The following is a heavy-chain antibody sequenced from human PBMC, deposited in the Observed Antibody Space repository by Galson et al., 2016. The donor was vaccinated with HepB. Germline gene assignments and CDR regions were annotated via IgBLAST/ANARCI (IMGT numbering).Heavy chain of an antibody. Sequence: SVKVSCKASGYTFINYAITWVRQAPGQGLEWMGWISAYHGNTNYAQKLQGRVTLTTDTSASTAYMELRSLRSNDTAIYCCARGKYQLLINAFDIWGQGTMVTVSS. J-gene: IGHJ3*02. CDR2: ISAYHGNT. V-gene: IGHV1-18*04. CDR3: ARGKYQLLINAFDI. CDR1: GYTFINYA. D-gene: IGHD2-2*01.